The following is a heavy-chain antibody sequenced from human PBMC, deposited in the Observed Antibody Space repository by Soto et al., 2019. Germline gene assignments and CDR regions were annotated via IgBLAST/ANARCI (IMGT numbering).Heavy chain of an antibody. CDR1: GFTFGYYA. J-gene: IGHJ6*02. D-gene: IGHD6-13*01. V-gene: IGHV3-49*03. CDR2: IRSKAYGGTT. CDR3: TRDGYSXSWLNLPWDYYYYGMDV. Sequence: GGSLRLSCTASGFTFGYYAMSWFRQAPGKGLERVGFIRSKAYGGTTEYAASVKGRFTISRDDSKSIAYLQMNSLKTEDTAVYYCTRDGYSXSWLNLPWDYYYYGMDVWGPGTTVTVSS.